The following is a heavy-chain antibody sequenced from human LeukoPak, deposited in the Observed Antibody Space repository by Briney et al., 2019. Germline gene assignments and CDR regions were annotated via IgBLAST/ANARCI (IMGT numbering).Heavy chain of an antibody. CDR2: MYSCGRT. CDR3: AGDRGFDP. J-gene: IGHJ5*02. V-gene: IGHV4-59*01. CDR1: GGYISSYY. Sequence: SETLSLTCTVSGGYISSYYCSWIRQPPGKGLERIGIMYSCGRTNTHHSLKRRVTISIDTSKNQFSLRLSSVTAADTAVYYCAGDRGFDPWGQGTLVTVSS.